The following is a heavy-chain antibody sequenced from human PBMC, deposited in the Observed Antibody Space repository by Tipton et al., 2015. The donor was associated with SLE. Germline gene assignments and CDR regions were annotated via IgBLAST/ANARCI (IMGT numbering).Heavy chain of an antibody. Sequence: TLSLTCTVSGGSISSYYWSWIRQPPGKGLEWIGYIYYSGSTNYSPSLKSRVTISVDTSKNQFSLKLSSVTAADTAVYYCARGTKLGNHYYYYYMDVWGKGTTVTVSS. CDR1: GGSISSYY. V-gene: IGHV4-59*01. D-gene: IGHD7-27*01. CDR3: ARGTKLGNHYYYYYMDV. J-gene: IGHJ6*03. CDR2: IYYSGST.